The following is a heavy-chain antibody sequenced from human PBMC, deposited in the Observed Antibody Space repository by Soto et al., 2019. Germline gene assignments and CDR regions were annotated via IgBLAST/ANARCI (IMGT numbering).Heavy chain of an antibody. V-gene: IGHV3-21*06. CDR1: GFTFTRYS. J-gene: IGHJ4*02. D-gene: IGHD4-17*01. CDR2: ISSTTNYI. Sequence: GGSLRLSCAASGFTFTRYSMNWVRQAPGKGLEWVSSISSTTNYIYYGDSMKGRFTISRDNAKNSLYLEMNSLRAEDTAVYYCARDPLSHGDHFYLDYWGQGALVTVSS. CDR3: ARDPLSHGDHFYLDY.